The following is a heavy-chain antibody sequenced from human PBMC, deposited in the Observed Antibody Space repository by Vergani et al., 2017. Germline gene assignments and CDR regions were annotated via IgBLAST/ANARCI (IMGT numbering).Heavy chain of an antibody. J-gene: IGHJ4*02. CDR3: VKGATATPSDY. CDR1: GFTFSSYS. CDR2: ISSSSSTI. V-gene: IGHV3-48*01. D-gene: IGHD5-18*01. Sequence: EVQLVESGGGLVQPGGSLRLSCAASGFTFSSYSMNWVRQAPGKGLEWVSYISSSSSTIYYADAVKGRFTISRDNSKNTLYLQMSSLRAEDTAVYYCVKGATATPSDYWGQGTLVTVSS.